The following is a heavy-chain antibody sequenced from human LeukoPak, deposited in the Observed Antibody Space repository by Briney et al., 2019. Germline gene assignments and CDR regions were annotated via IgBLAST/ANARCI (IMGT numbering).Heavy chain of an antibody. CDR2: IYYSGST. D-gene: IGHD1-26*01. Sequence: SETLSLTCTVSGGSVSSGSYYWSWIRQPPGKGLEWIGYIYYSGSTNYNPSLKSRVTISVDTSKNQFSLKLSSVTAADTAAYYCARLRSGSTPPPPHYYYGLDVWGQGTTVIVSS. CDR3: ARLRSGSTPPPPHYYYGLDV. V-gene: IGHV4-61*01. J-gene: IGHJ6*02. CDR1: GGSVSSGSYY.